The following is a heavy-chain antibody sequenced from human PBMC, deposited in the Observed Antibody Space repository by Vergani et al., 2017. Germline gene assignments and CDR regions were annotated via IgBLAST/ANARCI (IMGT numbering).Heavy chain of an antibody. CDR2: NYYSGVT. CDR1: GGSISSGGYF. Sequence: QVQLQESGPGLVKPSQTLSLTCTVSGGSISSGGYFWSWIRQPPGKGLEWSGYNYYSGVTYYNPSLKSRVTISVDTSKNQFSLKLSSVTAADTAVYYCAREGMSTPGIAAAGTYFDYWGQGTLVTVSS. D-gene: IGHD6-13*01. CDR3: AREGMSTPGIAAAGTYFDY. V-gene: IGHV4-31*03. J-gene: IGHJ4*02.